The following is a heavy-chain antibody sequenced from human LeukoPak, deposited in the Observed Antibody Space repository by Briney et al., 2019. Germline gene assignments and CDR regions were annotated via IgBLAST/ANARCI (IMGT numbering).Heavy chain of an antibody. Sequence: RGSLRLSCAASGFTFSNAWMSWVRQAPGKGLEWVGRIKSKTDGGTTDYAAPVKGRFTISRDDSKNTLYLQMNSLKTEDTAVYYCTTDDPCHSSSCYGMDVWGQGTTVTVSS. D-gene: IGHD6-13*01. J-gene: IGHJ6*02. CDR1: GFTFSNAW. V-gene: IGHV3-15*01. CDR2: IKSKTDGGTT. CDR3: TTDDPCHSSSCYGMDV.